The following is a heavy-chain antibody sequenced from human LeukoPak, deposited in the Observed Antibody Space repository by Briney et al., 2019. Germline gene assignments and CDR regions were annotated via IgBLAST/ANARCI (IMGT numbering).Heavy chain of an antibody. D-gene: IGHD2-8*01. CDR1: GYTFTSYY. J-gene: IGHJ4*02. V-gene: IGHV1-46*01. CDR2: INPSGGST. Sequence: GASVKVSCKASGYTFTSYYMHWVRQAPGQGLEWMGIINPSGGSTSYAQKFQGRVTMTRDMSTSTVYMELSSLRSEDTAVYYCARDLNPLMVYAIGPGYYFDYWGQGTLVTVSS. CDR3: ARDLNPLMVYAIGPGYYFDY.